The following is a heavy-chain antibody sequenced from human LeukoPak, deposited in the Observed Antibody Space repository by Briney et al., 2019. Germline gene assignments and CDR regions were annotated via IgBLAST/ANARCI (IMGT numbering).Heavy chain of an antibody. Sequence: PSETLSLTCTVSGGSISSSSYYWGWIRQPPGKGLEWIGSMYYSGSTYYNPSLKSRVTISVDTSKNQFSLKLSSVTAADTAVYYCARRSRYSSGWRIDYWGQGTLVTVSS. J-gene: IGHJ4*02. D-gene: IGHD6-19*01. CDR3: ARRSRYSSGWRIDY. CDR1: GGSISSSSYY. CDR2: MYYSGST. V-gene: IGHV4-39*01.